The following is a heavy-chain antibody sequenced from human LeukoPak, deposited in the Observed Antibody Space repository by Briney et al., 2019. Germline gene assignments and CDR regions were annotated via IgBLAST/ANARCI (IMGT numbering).Heavy chain of an antibody. J-gene: IGHJ4*02. CDR3: AKGGYFDWLFHPVPFDY. Sequence: GGSLRLSCAASGFTFSSYNMNWVRQAPGKGLEWVSGISWNSGSIGYADSVKGRFTISRDNAKNSLYLQMNSLRAEDTALYYCAKGGYFDWLFHPVPFDYWGQGTLVTVSS. D-gene: IGHD3-9*01. CDR1: GFTFSSYN. CDR2: ISWNSGSI. V-gene: IGHV3-9*01.